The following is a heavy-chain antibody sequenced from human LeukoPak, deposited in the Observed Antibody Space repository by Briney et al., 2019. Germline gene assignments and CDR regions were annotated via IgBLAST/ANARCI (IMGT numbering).Heavy chain of an antibody. Sequence: PGGSLRLSCAASGFTFSSYAMHWVRQAPGKGLEWVAVISYDGSNKYYADSVKGRFTISRDNSKNTLYLQMNSLRAEDTAVYYCARGRTSIAVAYFDYWGQGTLVTVSS. D-gene: IGHD6-19*01. V-gene: IGHV3-30*04. CDR1: GFTFSSYA. CDR3: ARGRTSIAVAYFDY. CDR2: ISYDGSNK. J-gene: IGHJ4*02.